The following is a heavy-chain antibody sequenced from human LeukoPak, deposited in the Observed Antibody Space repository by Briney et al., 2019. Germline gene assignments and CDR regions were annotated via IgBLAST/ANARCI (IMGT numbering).Heavy chain of an antibody. CDR2: IYTSGST. Sequence: SETLSLTCTVSGGSISSGSYYWSWIRQPAGKGLEWIGRIYTSGSTNYNPSLRSRVTISVDTSKNQFSLKLSSVTAADTAVYYCAGEDYSSSWDYWGQGTLVTVSS. D-gene: IGHD6-13*01. J-gene: IGHJ4*02. CDR1: GGSISSGSYY. V-gene: IGHV4-61*02. CDR3: AGEDYSSSWDY.